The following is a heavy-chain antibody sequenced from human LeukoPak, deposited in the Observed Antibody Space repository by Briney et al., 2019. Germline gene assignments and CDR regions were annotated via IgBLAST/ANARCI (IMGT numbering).Heavy chain of an antibody. CDR2: INSGGSGT. J-gene: IGHJ4*02. CDR1: GFAFSSNW. Sequence: GGSLRLSCAASGFAFSSNWMHWVRQTPGKGLVWVSRINSGGSGTSYADSVEGRFTISRDNAKNTLYLQMNSLKGEDTAVYYCATSLGPLAEYWGRGTLVTVSS. CDR3: ATSLGPLAEY. V-gene: IGHV3-74*01. D-gene: IGHD7-27*01.